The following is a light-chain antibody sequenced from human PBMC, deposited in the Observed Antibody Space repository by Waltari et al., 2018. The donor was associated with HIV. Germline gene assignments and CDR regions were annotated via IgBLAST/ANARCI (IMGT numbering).Light chain of an antibody. CDR2: ANT. Sequence: HWYQQVPGTAPKLLIYANTNRPSGVPDRFSGSKSGTSASLAISGLQTEDEADYYCQSYVSSVNVVFGGGTRVTVL. J-gene: IGLJ3*02. V-gene: IGLV1-40*01. CDR3: QSYVSSVNVV.